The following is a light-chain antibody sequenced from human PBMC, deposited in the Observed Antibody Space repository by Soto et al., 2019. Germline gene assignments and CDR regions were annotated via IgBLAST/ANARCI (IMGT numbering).Light chain of an antibody. V-gene: IGKV3-20*01. J-gene: IGKJ1*01. CDR3: QQYGSSGT. CDR2: GAS. Sequence: DIVLTQSPSALSLSPGERATLSCRASQSVSSKLAWYQQRPGQAPRLLIYGASSRATGIPDRFSGSGSGTDFTLTISRLEPEDFAVYYCQQYGSSGTFGQGTKVE. CDR1: QSVSSK.